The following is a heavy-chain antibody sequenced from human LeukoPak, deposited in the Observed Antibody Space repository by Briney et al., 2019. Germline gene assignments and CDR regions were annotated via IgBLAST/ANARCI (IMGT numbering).Heavy chain of an antibody. V-gene: IGHV3-48*01. J-gene: IGHJ4*02. D-gene: IGHD6-19*01. CDR1: GFSFSNTW. CDR2: ISSSSSTI. Sequence: PGGSLRLSCAVSGFSFSNTWMSWVRQAPGKGLEWVSYISSSSSTIYYADSVKGRFTISRDNAKNSLYLQMNSLRAEDTAVYYCAPIAVAGSYYFDYWGQGTLVTVSS. CDR3: APIAVAGSYYFDY.